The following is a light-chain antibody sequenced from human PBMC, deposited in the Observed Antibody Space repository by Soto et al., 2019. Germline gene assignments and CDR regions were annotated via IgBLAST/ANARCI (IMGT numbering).Light chain of an antibody. J-gene: IGKJ5*01. CDR3: QQYNNWPPST. CDR2: GAS. Sequence: EIVMTQSPATLSVSPGERATLSCRASQSVSSNLAWYQQKPGQAPRLLIYGASTMATGIPARFSGSGSWTEFNLTISSLQSEDFAVYYCQQYNNWPPSTFGQGTRLEIK. CDR1: QSVSSN. V-gene: IGKV3-15*01.